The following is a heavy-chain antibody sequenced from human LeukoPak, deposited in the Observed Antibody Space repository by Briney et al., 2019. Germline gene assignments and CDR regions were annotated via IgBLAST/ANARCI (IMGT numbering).Heavy chain of an antibody. V-gene: IGHV3-30-3*01. CDR1: GFTFSSYA. Sequence: GRSLRLSCAASGFTFSSYAMHWVRQAPGKGLEWVAVISYDGSNKYYGDSVKGRFTISRDNSKNTLYLQMNSLRAEDTAVYYCASRYCTDGVCPFKYWGQGTLVTVSS. CDR3: ASRYCTDGVCPFKY. CDR2: ISYDGSNK. J-gene: IGHJ4*02. D-gene: IGHD2-8*01.